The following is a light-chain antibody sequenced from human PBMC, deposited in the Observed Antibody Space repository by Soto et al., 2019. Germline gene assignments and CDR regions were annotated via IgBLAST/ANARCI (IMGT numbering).Light chain of an antibody. CDR2: SAS. CDR1: QSVSSSF. J-gene: IGKJ2*01. V-gene: IGKV3-20*01. CDR3: LHYDNSPLST. Sequence: EIVLTQSPGTLSLSPGERATLSCRASQSVSSSFLAWYQQKPGQAPRLLIYSASSRATGIPDRFSGSGSGTDFSLTISRLEPEDCAVYYCLHYDNSPLSTFGQGTKREIK.